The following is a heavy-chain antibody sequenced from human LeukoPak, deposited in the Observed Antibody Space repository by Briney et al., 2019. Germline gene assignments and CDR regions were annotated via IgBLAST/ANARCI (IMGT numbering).Heavy chain of an antibody. V-gene: IGHV3-7*03. CDR3: ADYYGPGSYYPSGY. CDR2: IKQDGSEK. Sequence: PGGSLRLSCAASVFTFSSYWMSWVRQAPGKGLKWVANIKQDGSEKYYVDSVKGRFTISRENAKNSLYLQMNSLRAEDTAVYYCADYYGPGSYYPSGYWGQGTLVTVSS. CDR1: VFTFSSYW. D-gene: IGHD3-10*01. J-gene: IGHJ4*02.